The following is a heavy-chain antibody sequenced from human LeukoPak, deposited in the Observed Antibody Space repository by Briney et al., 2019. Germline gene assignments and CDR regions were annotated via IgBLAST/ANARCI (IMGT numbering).Heavy chain of an antibody. Sequence: VASVKVSCKPSGGTFSSYTISWVRQAPGQGLEWMGRIIPILGIANYAQKFQGKVTITADKSTSTAYMELSSLRSEDTAVYYCARGSLITYYYYMDVWGKGTTVTVSS. J-gene: IGHJ6*03. CDR1: GGTFSSYT. V-gene: IGHV1-69*02. CDR2: IIPILGIA. CDR3: ARGSLITYYYYMDV. D-gene: IGHD5-24*01.